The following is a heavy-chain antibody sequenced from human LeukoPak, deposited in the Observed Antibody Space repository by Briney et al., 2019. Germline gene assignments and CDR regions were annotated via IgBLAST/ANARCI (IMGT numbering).Heavy chain of an antibody. CDR1: GFTFSSYS. CDR2: ISSSSSYI. Sequence: GGSLRLSCAASGFTFSSYSMNWVRQAPGKGLEWVSSISSSSSYIYYADSVKGRFTISRDNVKNSLYLQMNSLRAEDTAVYYCARDRMVRGVPLDYWGQGTLVTVSS. J-gene: IGHJ4*02. V-gene: IGHV3-21*01. CDR3: ARDRMVRGVPLDY. D-gene: IGHD3-10*01.